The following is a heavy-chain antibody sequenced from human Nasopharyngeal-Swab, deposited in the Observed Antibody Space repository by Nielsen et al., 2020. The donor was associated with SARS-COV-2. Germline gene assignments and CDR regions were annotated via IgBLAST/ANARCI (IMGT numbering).Heavy chain of an antibody. D-gene: IGHD4-17*01. J-gene: IGHJ6*02. CDR3: ARDNLDYGDYHPEDYYCYYGMDV. Sequence: GEYLKISCAASGFTFSSYGVHWDRQAPGKGLEWAADIWNDGSNKYYADSVKGRFTISRDNSKNTLYLQMNSLRAEDTAVYYCARDNLDYGDYHPEDYYCYYGMDVWGQGTTVTVSS. CDR2: IWNDGSNK. V-gene: IGHV3-33*01. CDR1: GFTFSSYG.